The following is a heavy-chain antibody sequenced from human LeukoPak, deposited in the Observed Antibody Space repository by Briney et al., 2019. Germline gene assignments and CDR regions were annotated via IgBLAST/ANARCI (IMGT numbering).Heavy chain of an antibody. CDR1: GLTVSINY. CDR3: ARVSGGVSAFDI. J-gene: IGHJ3*02. CDR2: IYSGGDT. V-gene: IGHV3-53*01. D-gene: IGHD3-16*01. Sequence: GGSLRLSCAASGLTVSINYMSWVRQAPGKGLERVSIIYSGGDTYYADSVKGRFTISRDNSKNTLYLQINSLRAEDTAVYYCARVSGGVSAFDIWGQGTMVTVSS.